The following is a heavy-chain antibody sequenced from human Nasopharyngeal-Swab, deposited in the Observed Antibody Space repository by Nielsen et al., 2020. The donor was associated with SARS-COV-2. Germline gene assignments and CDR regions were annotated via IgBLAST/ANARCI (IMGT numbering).Heavy chain of an antibody. D-gene: IGHD6-13*01. CDR1: GFTFDDYA. CDR2: IRWNSGSI. J-gene: IGHJ6*02. Sequence: SLKISCAASGFTFDDYAMHWVRQAPGKGLEWVSGIRWNSGSIGYADSVKGRFTISRDNAKNSLYLQMNSLRAEDTALYYCAKLPFGSSSDYYYYGMDVWGQGTTVTVSS. CDR3: AKLPFGSSSDYYYYGMDV. V-gene: IGHV3-9*01.